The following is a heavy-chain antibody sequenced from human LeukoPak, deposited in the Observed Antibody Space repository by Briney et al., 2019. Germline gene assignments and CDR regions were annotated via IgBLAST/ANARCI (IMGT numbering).Heavy chain of an antibody. CDR2: MNPNSGNT. V-gene: IGHV1-8*03. CDR3: ARGATRTKILEYRSGSSNWFDP. CDR1: GYTFTSYD. Sequence: GASVKVSCKASGYTFTSYDINWVRQATGQGLEWMGWMNPNSGNTGYAQKFQGRVTITRNTSISTAYMELSSLRSEDTDVYYCARGATRTKILEYRSGSSNWFDPWGQGTLVTVSS. D-gene: IGHD6-6*01. J-gene: IGHJ5*02.